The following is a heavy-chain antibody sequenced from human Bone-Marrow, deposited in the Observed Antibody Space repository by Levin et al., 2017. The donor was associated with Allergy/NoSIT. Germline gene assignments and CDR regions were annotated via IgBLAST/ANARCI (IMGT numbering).Heavy chain of an antibody. CDR2: ISAYNGNT. D-gene: IGHD6-13*01. V-gene: IGHV1-18*01. Sequence: GESLKISCKASGYTFTSYGISWVRQAPGQGLEWMGWISAYNGNTNYAQKLQGRVTMTTDTSTSTAYMELRSLRSDDTAVYYGARTAFYSSSWYKVESIYFDYWGQGTLVTVSS. CDR1: GYTFTSYG. CDR3: ARTAFYSSSWYKVESIYFDY. J-gene: IGHJ4*02.